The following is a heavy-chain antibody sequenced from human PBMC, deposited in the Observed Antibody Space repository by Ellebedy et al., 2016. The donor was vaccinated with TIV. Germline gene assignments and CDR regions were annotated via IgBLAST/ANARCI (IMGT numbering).Heavy chain of an antibody. CDR2: INPSGGST. J-gene: IGHJ4*02. CDR1: GYTFTSYY. D-gene: IGHD5-12*01. V-gene: IGHV1-46*01. Sequence: ASVKVSCKASGYTFTSYYMHWVRQAPGQGLEWMGIINPSGGSTSYAQRFRGRVSMTRDTSKRTVYMELNSLRSEDTAVYYGARGGWLRFGSIRYLNYWGQGTLVTVSS. CDR3: ARGGWLRFGSIRYLNY.